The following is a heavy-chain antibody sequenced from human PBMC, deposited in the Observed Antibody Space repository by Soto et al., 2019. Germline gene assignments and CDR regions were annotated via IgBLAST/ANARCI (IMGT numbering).Heavy chain of an antibody. D-gene: IGHD5-18*01. V-gene: IGHV3-23*01. CDR1: GFTFSSYA. J-gene: IGHJ4*02. CDR3: AKDPLDTATIGGLYYFDY. Sequence: EVQLLESGGGLVQPGGSLRLSCAASGFTFSSYAMSWVRQAPGKGLEWVSAISGSGGSTYYADSVKGRFTISRDNSKNPLYLQMNSVRDEDTAVYYCAKDPLDTATIGGLYYFDYWGQGTLVTVSS. CDR2: ISGSGGST.